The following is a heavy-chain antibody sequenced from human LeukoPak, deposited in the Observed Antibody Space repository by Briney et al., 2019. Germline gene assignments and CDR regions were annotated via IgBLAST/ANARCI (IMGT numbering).Heavy chain of an antibody. CDR3: ARVVGATYFFDY. V-gene: IGHV4-61*08. D-gene: IGHD1-26*01. CDR1: GGSISSGGYY. Sequence: SQTLSLTCTVSGGSISSGGYYWSWIRQPPGKGLEWIGYIYYSGSTNYNPSLKSRVTISVDTSKNQFSLKLSSVTAADTAVYYCARVVGATYFFDYWGQGTLVTVSS. CDR2: IYYSGST. J-gene: IGHJ4*02.